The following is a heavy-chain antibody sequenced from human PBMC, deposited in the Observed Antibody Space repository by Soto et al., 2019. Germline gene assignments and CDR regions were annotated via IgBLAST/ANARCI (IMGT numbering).Heavy chain of an antibody. CDR2: IDYSGST. V-gene: IGHV4-59*01. CDR3: ARGYRWNDY. D-gene: IGHD1-1*01. Sequence: QVQLQDSGPGLVKPSETLSLTCTVSGGSISTSYWSWIRQPPGKGLEWIGYIDYSGSTNYNPSLNSRVTISLDTSKNQFSLKLSSVNDADTAVYYCARGYRWNDYWGQGTLVTVSS. CDR1: GGSISTSY. J-gene: IGHJ4*02.